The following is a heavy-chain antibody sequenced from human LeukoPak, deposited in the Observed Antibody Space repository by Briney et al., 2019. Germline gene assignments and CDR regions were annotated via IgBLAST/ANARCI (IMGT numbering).Heavy chain of an antibody. D-gene: IGHD3-22*01. CDR1: GGTFSSYA. J-gene: IGHJ4*02. Sequence: GASVKVSCKASGGTFSSYAINWVRQAPGQGLEWMGRIIPILDTPNYAQKSQGRVTITADKSTSTAYMELSSLRSEDTAVYYCARDLTSYYYDDNGAFDFWGQGTLVTVSS. CDR3: ARDLTSYYYDDNGAFDF. V-gene: IGHV1-69*04. CDR2: IIPILDTP.